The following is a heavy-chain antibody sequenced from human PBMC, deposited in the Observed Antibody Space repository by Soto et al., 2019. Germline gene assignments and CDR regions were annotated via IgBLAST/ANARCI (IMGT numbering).Heavy chain of an antibody. Sequence: SSERLSLPWRVSGGSIDSAHYYWTWIRQLPGKGPEWIGNIYYSGTTFYNPSLKSRLTISIDTSRHQFSLQLTSVTAADTAVYFCARDQGYRDVFSASHYHYHMDIWGQGTTVTVSS. CDR1: GGSIDSAHYY. D-gene: IGHD5-12*01. J-gene: IGHJ6*01. CDR3: ARDQGYRDVFSASHYHYHMDI. CDR2: IYYSGTT. V-gene: IGHV4-30-4*01.